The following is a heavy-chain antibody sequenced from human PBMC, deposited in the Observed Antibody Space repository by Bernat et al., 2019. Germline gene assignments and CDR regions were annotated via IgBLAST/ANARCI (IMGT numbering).Heavy chain of an antibody. J-gene: IGHJ4*02. Sequence: QVQLVQSGSELKKPGASVKVSCKASGYTFTSYAMNWVRQAPGQGLEWMGWINTNTGNPTYAQGFTGRIVFTLNTSVSTAYLQISSLKAEDTAVYYCARDNKMGPFSGYASLIGPWGQGTLVTVSS. CDR3: ARDNKMGPFSGYASLIGP. V-gene: IGHV7-4-1*02. CDR2: INTNTGNP. CDR1: GYTFTSYA. D-gene: IGHD5-12*01.